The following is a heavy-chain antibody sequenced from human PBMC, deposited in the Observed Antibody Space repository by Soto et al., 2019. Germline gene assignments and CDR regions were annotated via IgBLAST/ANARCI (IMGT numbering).Heavy chain of an antibody. CDR1: GGTFSSYA. D-gene: IGHD6-13*01. J-gene: IGHJ4*02. Sequence: SVKVSCKASGGTFSSYAISWVRQAPGQGLEWMGGIIPIFGTANYAQKFQGRVTITADESTSTAYMELSSLRSEDTAVYYCARDGGIAAAGMVLEYWGQGTLVTVSS. CDR3: ARDGGIAAAGMVLEY. V-gene: IGHV1-69*13. CDR2: IIPIFGTA.